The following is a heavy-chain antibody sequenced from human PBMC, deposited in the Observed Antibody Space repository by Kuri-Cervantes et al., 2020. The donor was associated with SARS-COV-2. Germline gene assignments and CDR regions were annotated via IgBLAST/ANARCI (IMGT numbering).Heavy chain of an antibody. CDR3: ARDYYDSSGYFISGLWFDP. J-gene: IGHJ5*02. CDR2: ISYDGSNK. Sequence: SCAASGFTFSSYAMHWVRRAPGKGLEWVAVISYDGSNKYYADSVKGRFTISRDNSKNTLYLQMNSLRAEDTAVYYCARDYYDSSGYFISGLWFDPWGQGTLVTVSS. CDR1: GFTFSSYA. V-gene: IGHV3-30-3*01. D-gene: IGHD3-22*01.